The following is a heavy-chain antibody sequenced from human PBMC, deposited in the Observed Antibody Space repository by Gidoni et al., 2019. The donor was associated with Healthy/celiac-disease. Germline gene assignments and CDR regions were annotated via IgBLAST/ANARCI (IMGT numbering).Heavy chain of an antibody. CDR2: INHSGST. D-gene: IGHD6-6*01. CDR3: ASKIRGSSSWFDP. V-gene: IGHV4-34*01. Sequence: QVQLQQWGAGLLKPLETLSLTCAVYGGSFSGYYWSWIRQPPGKGLEWIGEINHSGSTNYNPSLKSRVTISVDTSKNQFSLKLSSVTAADTAVYYCASKIRGSSSWFDPWGQGTLVTVSS. CDR1: GGSFSGYY. J-gene: IGHJ5*02.